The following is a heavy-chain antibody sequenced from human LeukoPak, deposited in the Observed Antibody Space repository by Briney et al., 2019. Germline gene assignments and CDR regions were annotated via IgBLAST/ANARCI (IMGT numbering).Heavy chain of an antibody. Sequence: PGASVKVSCKASGYTFTSYGISWVRQAPGQGLEWMGIIYPGDSDTRYSPSFQGQVTISADKSISTAYLQWSSLKASDTAMYYRARAATAPYDPWGQGTLVTVSS. CDR3: ARAATAPYDP. D-gene: IGHD6-13*01. V-gene: IGHV5-51*01. CDR2: IYPGDSDT. J-gene: IGHJ5*02. CDR1: GYTFTSYG.